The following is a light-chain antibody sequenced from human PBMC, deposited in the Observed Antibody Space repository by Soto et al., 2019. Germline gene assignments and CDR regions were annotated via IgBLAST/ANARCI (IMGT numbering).Light chain of an antibody. Sequence: EIILTQSPATLSESPGEIATLSCRASQSVISNLAWYQQRPGQAPRLLIHGASSRATGIPARFSGSGYGTDFTLTISSLQSEDFAVYYCQQYKSWPWTFGQGTKVDI. CDR2: GAS. CDR3: QQYKSWPWT. J-gene: IGKJ1*01. CDR1: QSVISN. V-gene: IGKV3-15*01.